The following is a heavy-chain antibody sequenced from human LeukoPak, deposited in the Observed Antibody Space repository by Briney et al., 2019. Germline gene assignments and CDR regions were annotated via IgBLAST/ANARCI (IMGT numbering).Heavy chain of an antibody. D-gene: IGHD5-18*01. CDR3: ARGDTAMAYY. J-gene: IGHJ4*02. CDR1: GGTFSGYS. V-gene: IGHV4-34*01. Sequence: SETLSLTCAVYGGTFSGYSWTWVRQAPGKGLEWIGEIDHSGSPNYNPSLRSRVVLSVDTSKNQFSLKLSSVTAADTAVYYCARGDTAMAYYWGQGTLVTVSS. CDR2: IDHSGSP.